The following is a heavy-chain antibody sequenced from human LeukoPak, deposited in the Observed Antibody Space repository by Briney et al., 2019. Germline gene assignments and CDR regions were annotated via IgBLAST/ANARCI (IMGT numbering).Heavy chain of an antibody. Sequence: PGRSLRLSCTASGFIFSSYAMHWVRQAPGKGLEWVAVISYDGSNKYYADSVKGRFTISRDNSKNTLYLQMNSLRAEDTAVYYCARVDDLDAFDIWGQGTMVTVSS. V-gene: IGHV3-30*04. CDR2: ISYDGSNK. CDR3: ARVDDLDAFDI. J-gene: IGHJ3*02. CDR1: GFIFSSYA.